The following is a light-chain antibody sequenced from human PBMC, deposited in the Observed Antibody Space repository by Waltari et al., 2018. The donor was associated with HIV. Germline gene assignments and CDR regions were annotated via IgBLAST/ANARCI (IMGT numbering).Light chain of an antibody. V-gene: IGKV3-11*01. CDR2: DAS. CDR1: QSVRGY. Sequence: DIVLTQSPATLSLSPGERATLSCRASQSVRGYLAWYQQKPGQAPRLLIYDASSRATGIPARFSGSESGTDFTLTISSLEPEDFAVYYCHQRSNWPQTFGQGTKVEIK. CDR3: HQRSNWPQT. J-gene: IGKJ1*01.